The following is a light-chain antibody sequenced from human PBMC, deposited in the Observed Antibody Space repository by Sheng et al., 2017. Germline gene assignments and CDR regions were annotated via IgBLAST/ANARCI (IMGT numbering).Light chain of an antibody. CDR3: QQSYSSPLT. CDR2: AAS. Sequence: DIQLTQSPSFLSASVGDRVTITCRASQGISSYLAWYQQKPGKAPKLLIYAASTLQSGVPSRFSGSGSGTEFTLTITSLQPEDSATYYCQQSYSSPLTFGGGTKVEI. J-gene: IGKJ4*01. CDR1: QGISSY. V-gene: IGKV1-9*01.